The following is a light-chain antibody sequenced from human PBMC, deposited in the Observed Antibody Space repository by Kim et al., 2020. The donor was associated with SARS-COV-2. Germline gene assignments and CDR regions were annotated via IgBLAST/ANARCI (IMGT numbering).Light chain of an antibody. Sequence: DIQLTQSPSFLSASVGDRVTITCRASQGISSYLAWYQQKPGKAPNLLIYAASTLQSGVPSRFSGSGSGTEFTLTISSLQPEDFATYYCQQLNSYPNTFGQGTRLEIK. CDR3: QQLNSYPNT. CDR2: AAS. V-gene: IGKV1-9*01. J-gene: IGKJ5*01. CDR1: QGISSY.